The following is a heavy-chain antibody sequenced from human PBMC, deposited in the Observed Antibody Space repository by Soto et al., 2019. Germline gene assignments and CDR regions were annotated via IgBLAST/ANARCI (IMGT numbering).Heavy chain of an antibody. CDR1: GYSFTSYG. Sequence: ASVKVSCKASGYSFTSYGIAWVRQVPGQGPDWMGWISPYNGRTNYARNVQGRVVMTTDISTNIVYLELRSLRSDDTAMYYCGRCRTDSYAMDVWGQGTTVTVSS. D-gene: IGHD1-1*01. V-gene: IGHV1-18*01. CDR3: GRCRTDSYAMDV. J-gene: IGHJ6*02. CDR2: ISPYNGRT.